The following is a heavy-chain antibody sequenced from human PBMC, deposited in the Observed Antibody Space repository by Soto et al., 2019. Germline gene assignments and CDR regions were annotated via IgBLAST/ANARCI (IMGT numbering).Heavy chain of an antibody. CDR1: GGSFRGYY. V-gene: IGHV4-34*01. Sequence: SETRSLTCGVYGGSFRGYYWSWIRQPPGKGLEWIGEINHSGSTNYNPSLKSRVTISVDTSKNQFSLKLSSVTAADTAVYYCARSYDSSGYYYLDAFDTWVQGT. D-gene: IGHD3-22*01. CDR3: ARSYDSSGYYYLDAFDT. J-gene: IGHJ3*02. CDR2: INHSGST.